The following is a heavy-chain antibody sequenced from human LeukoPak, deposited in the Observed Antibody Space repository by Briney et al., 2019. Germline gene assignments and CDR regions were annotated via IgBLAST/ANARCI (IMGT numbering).Heavy chain of an antibody. D-gene: IGHD6-13*01. Sequence: ASVKVSCKASGYTFTSYDINWVRQATGQGLEWMGWINPSSGGTMYAQSFQGRVTMTRDTSISTAYMELSSLTFDDTAVCYCARAEGIDYWGQGTLVTVSS. V-gene: IGHV1-2*02. J-gene: IGHJ4*02. CDR1: GYTFTSYD. CDR3: ARAEGIDY. CDR2: INPSSGGT.